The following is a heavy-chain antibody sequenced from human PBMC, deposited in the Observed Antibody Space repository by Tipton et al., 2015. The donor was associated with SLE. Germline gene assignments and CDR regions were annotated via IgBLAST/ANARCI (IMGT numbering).Heavy chain of an antibody. CDR1: GFTFSFYG. J-gene: IGHJ4*02. V-gene: IGHV3-NL1*01. CDR3: ARGDPIHY. Sequence: SLRLSCAASGFTFSFYGMHWVRQAPGKGLEWVSIIYSDGNTYYADSVKGRFTISRDNSKNTLYLQMNSLRAEDTAVYYCARGDPIHYWGQGTLVTVSS. CDR2: IYSDGNT. D-gene: IGHD2-21*02.